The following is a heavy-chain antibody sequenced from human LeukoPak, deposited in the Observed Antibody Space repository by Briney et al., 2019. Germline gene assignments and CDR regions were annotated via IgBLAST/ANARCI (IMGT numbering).Heavy chain of an antibody. CDR3: ARGRVVRGVMDY. V-gene: IGHV4-34*01. CDR1: GGSFSGYY. CDR2: INHSGST. D-gene: IGHD3-10*01. Sequence: SETLSLTCAVYGGSFSGYYWSRIRQPPGKGLEWIGEINHSGSTNYNPSLKSRATISVDTSKNQFSLKLSSVTAADTAVYYCARGRVVRGVMDYWGQGTLVTVSS. J-gene: IGHJ4*02.